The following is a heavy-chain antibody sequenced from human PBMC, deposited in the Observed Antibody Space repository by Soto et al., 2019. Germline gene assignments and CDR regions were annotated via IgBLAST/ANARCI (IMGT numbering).Heavy chain of an antibody. Sequence: SVKVSCKASGGTFSSYAISWVRQAPGQGLEWMGGIIPIFGTANYAQKFQGRVTITADESTSTAYMELSSLRSEDTAVYYCARIAAAGSYYYYGMDVWGQGTTVTVSS. CDR2: IIPIFGTA. CDR3: ARIAAAGSYYYYGMDV. V-gene: IGHV1-69*13. D-gene: IGHD6-13*01. CDR1: GGTFSSYA. J-gene: IGHJ6*02.